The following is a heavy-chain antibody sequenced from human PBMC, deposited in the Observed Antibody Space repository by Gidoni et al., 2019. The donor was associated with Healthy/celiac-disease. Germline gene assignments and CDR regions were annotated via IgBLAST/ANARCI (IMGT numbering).Heavy chain of an antibody. J-gene: IGHJ4*02. CDR2: ISYDGSNK. V-gene: IGHV3-30*04. D-gene: IGHD4-17*01. CDR1: GFTFSSYA. Sequence: GFTFSSYAMHWVRQAPGKGLEWVAVISYDGSNKYYADSVKGRFTISRDNSKNTLYLQMNSLRAEDTAVYYCARAFSATVVHPPDYWGQGTLVTVSS. CDR3: ARAFSATVVHPPDY.